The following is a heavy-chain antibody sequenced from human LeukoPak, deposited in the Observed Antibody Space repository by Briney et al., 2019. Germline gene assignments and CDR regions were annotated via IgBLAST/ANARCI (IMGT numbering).Heavy chain of an antibody. CDR2: IYYSGST. V-gene: IGHV4-59*01. CDR1: GGSISSYY. J-gene: IGHJ5*02. CDR3: ARADSSSWSNWFDP. D-gene: IGHD6-13*01. Sequence: PSETLSLTCTVSGGSISSYYWSWIRQPPGKGLEWIGYIYYSGSTNYNPSLKSRVTISVDTSKNQFSLKLSSVTAADTAVYYCARADSSSWSNWFDPWGQGTLVTVSS.